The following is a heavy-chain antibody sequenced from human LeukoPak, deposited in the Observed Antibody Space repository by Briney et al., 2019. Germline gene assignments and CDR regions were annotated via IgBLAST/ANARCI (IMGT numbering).Heavy chain of an antibody. D-gene: IGHD1-7*01. J-gene: IGHJ4*02. CDR1: GYTFTGYY. CDR2: INPNSGGT. CDR3: ARAKPYNWNYVD. Sequence: ASVKVSCKASGYTFTGYYMHWVRQAPGQGLEWMGWINPNSGGTNYAQKFQGRVTMTRDTSISTAYMALSRLRSDDTAVYYCARAKPYNWNYVDWGQGTLVTVSS. V-gene: IGHV1-2*02.